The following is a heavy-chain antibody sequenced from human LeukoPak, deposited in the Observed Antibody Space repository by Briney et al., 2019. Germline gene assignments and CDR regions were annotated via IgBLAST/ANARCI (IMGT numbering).Heavy chain of an antibody. D-gene: IGHD2-15*01. CDR2: IYTSGST. CDR1: GGSISSYS. CDR3: ARAVHCSGGSCYFDY. V-gene: IGHV4-4*07. J-gene: IGHJ4*02. Sequence: SETLSLTCNVSGGSISSYSWSWIRQPAGKGLEWIGRIYTSGSTKYNPSLTSRVTMSVDTSKNQFSLKLRSVTAADTAVYYCARAVHCSGGSCYFDYWGQGTLVTVSS.